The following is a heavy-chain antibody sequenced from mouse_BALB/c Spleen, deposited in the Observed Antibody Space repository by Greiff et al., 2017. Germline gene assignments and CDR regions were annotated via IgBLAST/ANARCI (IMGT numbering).Heavy chain of an antibody. D-gene: IGHD2-1*01. CDR1: GYTFTEYT. V-gene: IGHV1-22*01. CDR3: ARDGNYPSWFDY. Sequence: EVQLQESGPELVKPGASVKISCTTSGYTFTEYTMHWVKQSPGKSLEWIGGINPNNGGTSYNQKFKGKATLTVDKSSSTAYMELRSLTSEDSAVYYCARDGNYPSWFDYWGQGTLVTVSA. CDR2: INPNNGGT. J-gene: IGHJ3*01.